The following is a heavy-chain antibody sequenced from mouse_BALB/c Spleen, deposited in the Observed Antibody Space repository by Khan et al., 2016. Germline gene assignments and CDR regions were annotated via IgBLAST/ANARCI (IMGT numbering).Heavy chain of an antibody. CDR3: ARTYYGDKEDMDD. V-gene: IGHV3-2*02. CDR2: ISYSGST. CDR1: GYSITSDYA. D-gene: IGHD1-1*01. Sequence: EVQLQESGPGLVKPSQSLSLTCTVTGYSITSDYAWNWIRQFPGNRLEWMGYISYSGSTSYNPSLKSRISITRDTSKNQFFLQLNSVTSEDTATYYSARTYYGDKEDMDDWGQGTSITVSS. J-gene: IGHJ4*01.